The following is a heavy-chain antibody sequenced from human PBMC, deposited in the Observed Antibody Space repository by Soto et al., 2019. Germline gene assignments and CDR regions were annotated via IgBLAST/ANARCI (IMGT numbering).Heavy chain of an antibody. CDR3: AKRNWEGCTGIECHLYDH. CDR2: ISADGGST. CDR1: GFTFNIYA. V-gene: IGHV3-23*01. Sequence: PGGSLRLSCAASGFTFNIYAMSWVRQAPGKGLEWVSGISADGGSTDYAHSVKGRFSVSRDNSRNTLYLQMNSLRDEDTAVYYCAKRNWEGCTGIECHLYDHWGLGALVTVSS. D-gene: IGHD2-8*02. J-gene: IGHJ5*02.